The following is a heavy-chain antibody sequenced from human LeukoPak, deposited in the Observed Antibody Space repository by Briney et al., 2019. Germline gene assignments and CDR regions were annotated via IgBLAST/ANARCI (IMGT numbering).Heavy chain of an antibody. D-gene: IGHD3-16*01. CDR2: INPNSGGT. CDR1: GCTFTGYY. V-gene: IGHV1-2*02. CDR3: ARDLIGTDAFDI. J-gene: IGHJ3*02. Sequence: GASVKVSCKASGCTFTGYYMHWVRQAPGQGLEWMGWINPNSGGTNYAQKFQGRVTMTRDTSISTAYMELSRLRSDDTAVYYCARDLIGTDAFDIWGQGTMVTVSS.